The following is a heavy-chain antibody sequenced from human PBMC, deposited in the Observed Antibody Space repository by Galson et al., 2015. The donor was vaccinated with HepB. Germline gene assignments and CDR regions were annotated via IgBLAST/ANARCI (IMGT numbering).Heavy chain of an antibody. D-gene: IGHD2-2*01. CDR2: ISSSSSYT. CDR1: GSTFSDYY. CDR3: ARDLEGYCSSTSCDDAFDI. J-gene: IGHJ3*02. Sequence: SLRLSCAVSGSTFSDYYMSWIRQAPGKGLEWVSYISSSSSYTNYADSVKGRFTISRDNAKNSLYLQMNSLRAEDTAVYYCARDLEGYCSSTSCDDAFDIWGQGTMVTVSS. V-gene: IGHV3-11*05.